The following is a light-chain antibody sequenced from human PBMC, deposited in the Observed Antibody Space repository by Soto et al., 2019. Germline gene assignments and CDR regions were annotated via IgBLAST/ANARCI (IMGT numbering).Light chain of an antibody. Sequence: DIQMTQSPSSLSASVGDSVIITCRASQSINIYLSWYQQKPGKAPKLLINVASTLQGGVPSRFSGSGSGTEFTLAISSLQPEDSATYYCQQSFSTPHTFGGGTRVEIK. CDR1: QSINIY. J-gene: IGKJ4*01. CDR3: QQSFSTPHT. CDR2: VAS. V-gene: IGKV1-39*01.